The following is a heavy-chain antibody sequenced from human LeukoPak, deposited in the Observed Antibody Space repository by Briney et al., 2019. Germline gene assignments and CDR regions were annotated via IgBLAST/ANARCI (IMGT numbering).Heavy chain of an antibody. J-gene: IGHJ5*02. D-gene: IGHD3-9*01. V-gene: IGHV4-34*01. CDR2: INHSGST. CDR1: GGSLSGYY. CDR3: ARGLRYFDWLLHNWFDP. Sequence: SETLSLTCAVYGGSLSGYYWSWIRQPPGKGLEWIGEINHSGSTNYNPSLKSRVTISVDTSKNQFSLKLSSVTAADTAVYYCARGLRYFDWLLHNWFDPWGQGTLVTVSS.